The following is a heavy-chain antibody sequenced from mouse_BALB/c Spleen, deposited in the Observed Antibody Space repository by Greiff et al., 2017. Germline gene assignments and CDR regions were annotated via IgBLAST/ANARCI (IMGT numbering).Heavy chain of an antibody. CDR1: GFSLTSYG. Sequence: QVQLQQSGPGLVAPSQSLSITCTVSGFSLTSYGVHWVRQPPGKGLEWLGVIWAGGSTNYNSALMSRLSISKDNSKSQVFLKMNSLQTDDTAMYYCATLTTVVDYWGQGTTLTVSS. J-gene: IGHJ2*01. CDR3: ATLTTVVDY. V-gene: IGHV2-9*02. CDR2: IWAGGST. D-gene: IGHD1-1*01.